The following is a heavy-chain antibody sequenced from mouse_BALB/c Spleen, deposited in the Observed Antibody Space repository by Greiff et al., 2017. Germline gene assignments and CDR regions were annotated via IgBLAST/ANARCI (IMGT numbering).Heavy chain of an antibody. CDR3: ARGRYFDY. J-gene: IGHJ2*01. V-gene: IGHV5-17*02. CDR1: GFTFSSFG. CDR2: ISSGSSTI. Sequence: EVKLVESGGGLVQPGGSRKLSCAASGFTFSSFGMHWVRQAPEKGLEWVAYISSGSSTIYYADTVKGRFTISRDNPKNTLFLQMTSLRSEDTAMYYCARGRYFDYWGQGTTLTVSS.